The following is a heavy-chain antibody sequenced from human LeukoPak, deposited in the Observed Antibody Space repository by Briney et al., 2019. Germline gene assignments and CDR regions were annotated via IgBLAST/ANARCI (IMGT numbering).Heavy chain of an antibody. D-gene: IGHD3-22*01. J-gene: IGHJ1*01. V-gene: IGHV4-39*01. CDR2: IYYSGST. CDR3: ADYYDSGGYFKYFHH. CDR1: GGSISSSSYY. Sequence: SETLSLTCTVSGGSISSSSYYWGWVRQPPGKGLEWIGTIYYSGSTYYNPSLKSRVTISVDTSKNQFSLKLSSVTAADTAVYYCADYYDSGGYFKYFHHWDQGTLVTVSS.